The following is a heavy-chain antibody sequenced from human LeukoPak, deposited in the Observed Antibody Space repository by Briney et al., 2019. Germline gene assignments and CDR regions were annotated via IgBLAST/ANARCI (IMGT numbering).Heavy chain of an antibody. V-gene: IGHV1-2*04. CDR1: GYTFTGYY. CDR2: INPNSGGT. Sequence: ASVKVSCKASGYTFTGYYMHWVRQAPGQGLEWMGWINPNSGGTNYAQKFQGWVTMTRDTSISTAYMELSRLRSDDTAVYYCARAFTMVQGVIPYYFDYWGQGTLVTVSS. CDR3: ARAFTMVQGVIPYYFDY. J-gene: IGHJ4*02. D-gene: IGHD3-10*01.